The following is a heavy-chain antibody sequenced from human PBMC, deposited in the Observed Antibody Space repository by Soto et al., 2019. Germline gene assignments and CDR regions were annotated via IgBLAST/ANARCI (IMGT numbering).Heavy chain of an antibody. J-gene: IGHJ6*02. CDR1: GGTFSTYA. CDR2: IIPIFGTA. V-gene: IGHV1-69*01. CDR3: ARAAYSYGTAYLSYYYGMDV. Sequence: QVQLVQSGAEVKKPGSSVKVSCKASGGTFSTYAISWVRQAPGQGLEWVGGIIPIFGTANYAQKFQGRVTITADESTSTAYMELSSLRSEDTAAYYCARAAYSYGTAYLSYYYGMDVWGQGTTVTVSS. D-gene: IGHD5-18*01.